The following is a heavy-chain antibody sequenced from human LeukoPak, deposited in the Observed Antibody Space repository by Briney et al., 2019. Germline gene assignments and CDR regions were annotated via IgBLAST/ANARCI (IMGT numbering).Heavy chain of an antibody. D-gene: IGHD2-15*01. J-gene: IGHJ4*02. CDR3: ARVAHGYGDYYFDY. CDR1: GVSFSGYY. V-gene: IGHV4-34*01. Sequence: SETLSLTCAVYGVSFSGYYWSWIRQPPGKGLEWIGEINHSGSTNYNPSLKSRVTISVDTSKNQFSLKLSSVTAADTAVYYCARVAHGYGDYYFDYWGQGTLVTVSS. CDR2: INHSGST.